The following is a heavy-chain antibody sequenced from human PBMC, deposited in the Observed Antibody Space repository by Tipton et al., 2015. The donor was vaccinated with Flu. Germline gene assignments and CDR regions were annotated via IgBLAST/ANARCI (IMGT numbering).Heavy chain of an antibody. V-gene: IGHV3-21*01. CDR1: GFTFSSYS. CDR3: ARAGYGFGQYYMDV. D-gene: IGHD3-10*01. CDR2: ISSSSSYI. J-gene: IGHJ6*03. Sequence: SLRLSCAASGFTFSSYSMNWVRQAPGKGLEWVSSISSSSSYIYYADSVKGRFTISRDNAKNSLYLQMNSLRAEDTAVYYCARAGYGFGQYYMDVWGKGTTVTVSS.